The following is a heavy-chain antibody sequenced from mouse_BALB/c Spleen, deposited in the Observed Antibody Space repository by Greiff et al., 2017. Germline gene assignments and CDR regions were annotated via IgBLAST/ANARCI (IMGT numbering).Heavy chain of an antibody. J-gene: IGHJ4*01. CDR2: IDPANGNT. D-gene: IGHD1-2*01. CDR1: GFNIKDTY. CDR3: ARIGLRPHAMDY. Sequence: VQLKQSGAELVKPGASVKLSCTASGFNIKDTYMHWVKQRPEQGLEWIGRIDPANGNTKYDPKFQGKATITADTSSNTAYLQLSSLTSEDTAVYYCARIGLRPHAMDYWGQGTSVTVSS. V-gene: IGHV14-3*02.